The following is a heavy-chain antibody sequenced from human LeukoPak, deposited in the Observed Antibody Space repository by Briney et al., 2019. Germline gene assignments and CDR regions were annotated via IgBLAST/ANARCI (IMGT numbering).Heavy chain of an antibody. J-gene: IGHJ6*02. CDR1: GDSVSSNSAA. Sequence: PSQTPSLTCAISGDSVSSNSAAWNWIRQSPSRGLEWLGRTYYRSKWYNDYAVSVKSRITINPDTSKNQFSLQLNSVTPEDTAVYYCARGFGAAAGYYYYGMDVWGQGTTVTVSS. CDR3: ARGFGAAAGYYYYGMDV. V-gene: IGHV6-1*01. D-gene: IGHD6-13*01. CDR2: TYYRSKWYN.